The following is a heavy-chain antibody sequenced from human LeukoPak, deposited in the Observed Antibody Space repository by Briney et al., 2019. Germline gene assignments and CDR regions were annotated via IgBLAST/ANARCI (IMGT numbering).Heavy chain of an antibody. Sequence: GGSLRLSCAASGFTFSSQGMNWVRQAPGKGLEWVSGIGGSGGFITYYADSVKGRFTVSRDNSKNTLYLQMNSLRADDTAIYYCAKTFDIVVDYRGAFDIWGQGTMVTVSS. J-gene: IGHJ3*02. D-gene: IGHD2-15*01. CDR3: AKTFDIVVDYRGAFDI. CDR2: IGGSGGFIT. V-gene: IGHV3-23*01. CDR1: GFTFSSQG.